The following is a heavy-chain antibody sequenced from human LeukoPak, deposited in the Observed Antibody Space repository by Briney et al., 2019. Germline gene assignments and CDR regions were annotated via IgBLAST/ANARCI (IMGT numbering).Heavy chain of an antibody. Sequence: SQTLSLTCTVSGGSISSGGYYWSWIRQPPGKGLEWIGYIYYSGSTYYNPSLKSRVTISVDTSKNQFSLKLSSVTAADTAVYYCARALGYCSGGSCFRYYYYYGMDVWGQGTTVTVSS. J-gene: IGHJ6*02. CDR1: GGSISSGGYY. CDR2: IYYSGST. V-gene: IGHV4-30-4*01. CDR3: ARALGYCSGGSCFRYYYYYGMDV. D-gene: IGHD2-15*01.